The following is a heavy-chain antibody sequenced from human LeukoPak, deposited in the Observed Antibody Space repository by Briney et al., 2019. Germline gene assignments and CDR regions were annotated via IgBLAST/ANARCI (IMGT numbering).Heavy chain of an antibody. Sequence: GGSLRLSCAVSGITVSDNYMSWVRQAPGKGLEGVSIIYSGGDTVYADSVKGRFTIPRDNSKNTVYLQMNSLRGEDTAVYYCARVIARPTSREFGYWGQGTLVTVSS. CDR3: ARVIARPTSREFGY. D-gene: IGHD5-24*01. V-gene: IGHV3-66*01. J-gene: IGHJ4*02. CDR1: GITVSDNY. CDR2: IYSGGDT.